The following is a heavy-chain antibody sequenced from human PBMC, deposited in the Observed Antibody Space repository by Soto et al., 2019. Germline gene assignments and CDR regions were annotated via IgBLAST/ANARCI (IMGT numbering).Heavy chain of an antibody. V-gene: IGHV1-69*13. CDR2: IIPIFGTA. CDR1: GGTFSSYA. CDR3: ARDSDYDSSGPYYYYGMDV. J-gene: IGHJ6*02. D-gene: IGHD3-22*01. Sequence: SVKVSWKASGGTFSSYAISWVRQAPGQGLEWMGGIIPIFGTANYAQKSQGRVTITADESTSTAYMELSSLRSEDTAVYYCARDSDYDSSGPYYYYGMDVWGQGTTVTVSS.